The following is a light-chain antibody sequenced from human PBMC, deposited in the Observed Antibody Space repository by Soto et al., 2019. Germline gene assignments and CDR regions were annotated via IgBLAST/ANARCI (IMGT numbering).Light chain of an antibody. CDR3: QQRTNWPYT. V-gene: IGKV3-11*01. Sequence: EIVLTQSPATLSLSPGERATLSCRASQSVSSYLAWYQQKPGQAPRLLIYDASNRPAAIPARFSGSGSGTDFTLTISSLEPEDFAVYYCQQRTNWPYTFGQGTKLEIK. J-gene: IGKJ2*01. CDR1: QSVSSY. CDR2: DAS.